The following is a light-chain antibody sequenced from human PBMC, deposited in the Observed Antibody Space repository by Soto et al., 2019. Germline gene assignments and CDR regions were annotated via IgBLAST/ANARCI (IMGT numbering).Light chain of an antibody. CDR2: EVS. CDR3: SSYTSSSTLGV. CDR1: SSDVGGSNY. Sequence: QSALTQPASVSGSPGQSITISCTGTSSDVGGSNYVSWYQQHPGKAPKLMIYEVSNRPSGVSNRFSGSKSGNTASLTISGRQAEDEADYYCSSYTSSSTLGVFGTGTKLTVL. J-gene: IGLJ1*01. V-gene: IGLV2-14*01.